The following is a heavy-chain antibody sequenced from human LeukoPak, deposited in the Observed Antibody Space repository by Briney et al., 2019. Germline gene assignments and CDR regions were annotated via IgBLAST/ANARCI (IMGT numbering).Heavy chain of an antibody. CDR2: ITWNGGRK. D-gene: IGHD3-22*01. CDR3: AKSYDSSGYYSWAFDL. Sequence: GRSLRLSCAASGFKFDDYGMHWVRQAPGKGLEWVSSITWNGGRKVYADSVKGRFTISRDNAKNTLYLQMNNLRAEDTAVYYCAKSYDSSGYYSWAFDLWGQGTMVTVSS. V-gene: IGHV3-9*01. J-gene: IGHJ3*01. CDR1: GFKFDDYG.